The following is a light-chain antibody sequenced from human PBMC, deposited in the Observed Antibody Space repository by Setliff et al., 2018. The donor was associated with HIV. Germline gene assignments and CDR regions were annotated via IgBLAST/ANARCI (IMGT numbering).Light chain of an antibody. CDR1: SSDVGSYNY. J-gene: IGLJ3*02. CDR3: SSYTSSSTLYV. Sequence: QSALTQPASVSGSPGQSITISCTGTSSDVGSYNYVSWYQQHPGKAPKLMIYEVSNRPSGVSNRFSGSKSGNTASLTISGLQAEDEADYYCSSYTSSSTLYVFGGGTKVTVL. V-gene: IGLV2-14*01. CDR2: EVS.